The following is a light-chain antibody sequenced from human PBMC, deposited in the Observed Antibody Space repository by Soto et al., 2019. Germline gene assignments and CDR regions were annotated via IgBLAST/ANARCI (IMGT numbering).Light chain of an antibody. Sequence: DIQMTQSPSTLSASVGDRVTITCRASQSISSWLAWYQQNQVKAPKLLIYDDSSLESGVPSRFSGSGSGTEFTLTISSLQPDDFATYYCQQYNSLVFTFGPGTKVDIK. CDR3: QQYNSLVFT. CDR2: DDS. V-gene: IGKV1-5*01. CDR1: QSISSW. J-gene: IGKJ3*01.